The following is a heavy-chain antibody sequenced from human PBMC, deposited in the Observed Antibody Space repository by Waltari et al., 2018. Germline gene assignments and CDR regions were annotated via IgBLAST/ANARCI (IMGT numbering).Heavy chain of an antibody. D-gene: IGHD3-10*01. J-gene: IGHJ6*02. Sequence: EVQLLESGGGLVQPGGSLRLSCAASGFTFSSYAMSWVRQAPGKGLEGVPAISGSGGSTYYADSVKGRFTISRDNSKNTLYLQMNSLRAEDTAVYYCARDEGELLYSYYYGMDVWGQGTTVTVSS. CDR3: ARDEGELLYSYYYGMDV. CDR1: GFTFSSYA. V-gene: IGHV3-23*01. CDR2: ISGSGGST.